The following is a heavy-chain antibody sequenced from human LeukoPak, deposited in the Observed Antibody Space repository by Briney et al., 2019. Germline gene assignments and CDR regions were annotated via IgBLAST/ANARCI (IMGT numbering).Heavy chain of an antibody. J-gene: IGHJ4*02. CDR1: GYTFTGYY. CDR3: ARDDSSGYYIDY. V-gene: IGHV1-2*02. CDR2: INPNSGDT. D-gene: IGHD3-22*01. Sequence: ASVKVSCKASGYTFTGYYMHWVRQAPGQGLEWMGWINPNSGDTNYAQKFQGRVTMTRDTSISIAYMELSRLRSDDTAVYYCARDDSSGYYIDYWGQGTLVTVSS.